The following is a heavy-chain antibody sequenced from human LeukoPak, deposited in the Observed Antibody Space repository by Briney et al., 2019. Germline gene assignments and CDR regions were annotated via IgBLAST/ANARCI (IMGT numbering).Heavy chain of an antibody. CDR1: GFTFNNYW. D-gene: IGHD3-22*01. J-gene: IGHJ1*01. CDR2: IYSGGTT. V-gene: IGHV3-53*01. Sequence: GGSLRLSCAVSGFTFNNYWMNWVRQAPGKGLEWVAVIYSGGTTYGDSVKGRFTISRDSSENTLYLQMNGLRAEDTAVYYCAKDRHYYDSSGSEYFQHWGQGTLVTVSS. CDR3: AKDRHYYDSSGSEYFQH.